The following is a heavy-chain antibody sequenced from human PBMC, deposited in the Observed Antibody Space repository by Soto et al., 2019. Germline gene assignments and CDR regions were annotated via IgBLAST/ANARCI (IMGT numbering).Heavy chain of an antibody. CDR1: GFAFSSSG. Sequence: QVQLVESGGGVVQPGRSLRLSCAASGFAFSSSGMHWVRKGPGKGLEWVAVILHDGSFQYYTDSVKGRSTISRDNSKNTLFLEVNNLREDDTALYYCVKDSCGGICYLDSWGQGTLVTVAS. D-gene: IGHD2-15*01. CDR3: VKDSCGGICYLDS. V-gene: IGHV3-30*18. CDR2: ILHDGSFQ. J-gene: IGHJ4*02.